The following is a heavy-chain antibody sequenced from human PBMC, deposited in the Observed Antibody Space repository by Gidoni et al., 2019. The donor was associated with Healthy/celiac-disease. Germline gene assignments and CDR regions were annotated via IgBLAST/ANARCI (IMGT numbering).Heavy chain of an antibody. CDR1: GFTFSSYA. J-gene: IGHJ3*02. Sequence: EVQLVESGGGLVQPGGSLRLSCAASGFTFSSYAMSWFRQAPGKGLELVSAISGSGGSTYYADSVKGRFTISRDNSKNTLYLQMNSLRAEDTAVYYCAKDQFLYYYDSSGYYSDAFDIWGQGTMVTVSS. CDR3: AKDQFLYYYDSSGYYSDAFDI. CDR2: ISGSGGST. V-gene: IGHV3-23*04. D-gene: IGHD3-22*01.